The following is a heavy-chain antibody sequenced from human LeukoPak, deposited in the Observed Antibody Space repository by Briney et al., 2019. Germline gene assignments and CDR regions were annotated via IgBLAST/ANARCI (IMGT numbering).Heavy chain of an antibody. CDR3: AREDIVAMTNDY. CDR2: ISAYNGNT. CDR1: GYTFTSYG. D-gene: IGHD5-12*01. V-gene: IGHV1-18*01. Sequence: ASVKVSCKASGYTFTSYGISWVRQAPGQGLEWMGWISAYNGNTNYAQKLQGRAATTTDTSTSTAYMELRSLRSDDTAVYYCAREDIVAMTNDYWGQGTLVTVSS. J-gene: IGHJ4*02.